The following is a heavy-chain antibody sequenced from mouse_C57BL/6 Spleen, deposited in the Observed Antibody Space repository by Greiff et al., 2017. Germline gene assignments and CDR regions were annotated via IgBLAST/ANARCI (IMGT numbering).Heavy chain of an antibody. CDR1: GYTFTSYW. Sequence: VQLQQSGAELVMPGASVKLSCKASGYTFTSYWMHWVKQRPGQGLEWIGEIDPSDSYTNYNQKFKGKSTLTVDKSSSTAYMQLSSLTSEDSAVYYCARGELLRPRFAYWGQGTLVTVSA. CDR2: IDPSDSYT. CDR3: ARGELLRPRFAY. J-gene: IGHJ3*01. V-gene: IGHV1-69*01. D-gene: IGHD1-1*01.